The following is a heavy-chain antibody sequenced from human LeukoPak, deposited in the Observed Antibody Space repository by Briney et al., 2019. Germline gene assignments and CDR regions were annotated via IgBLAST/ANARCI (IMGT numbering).Heavy chain of an antibody. CDR2: IYTSGST. D-gene: IGHD3-16*01. V-gene: IGHV4-4*09. J-gene: IGHJ4*02. CDR1: GGSISGYY. CDR3: ARESLLGVDY. Sequence: SETLSLTCTVSGGSISGYYWSWIRQPPGKGLEWIGYIYTSGSTNYNPSLKSRVTISVDTSKNQFSLKLSSVTAADTAVYYCARESLLGVDYWGQGTLVTVSS.